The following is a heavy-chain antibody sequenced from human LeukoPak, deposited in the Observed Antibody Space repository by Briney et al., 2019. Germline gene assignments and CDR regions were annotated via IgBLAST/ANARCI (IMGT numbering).Heavy chain of an antibody. CDR2: VYSSGST. D-gene: IGHD3-10*01. V-gene: IGHV4-61*02. CDR1: GGSISSGSYY. Sequence: SETLSLTCTVSGGSISSGSYYWSWLRQPAGKGLEWIGRVYSSGSTDYNPSLKSRLSISVDTSKIQFPLRLSFMTVADTAVYYSARTPLRGATFFTSYPNWFDTWGQGTLVTVSS. CDR3: ARTPLRGATFFTSYPNWFDT. J-gene: IGHJ5*02.